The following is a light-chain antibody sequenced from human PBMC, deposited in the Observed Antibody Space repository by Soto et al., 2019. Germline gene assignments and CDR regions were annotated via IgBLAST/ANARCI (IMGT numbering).Light chain of an antibody. V-gene: IGKV4-1*01. CDR3: QQYYSTPFT. CDR1: QTVLYSSNNKNY. Sequence: DIVMTQSPDSLVVSLGERATINCKSSQTVLYSSNNKNYLAWYQQKPGQPPKLLIYWASTRESGVPDRFSGSGSGTDFNLTISSLQAEDVAVYYCQQYYSTPFTFGPGTKVDIK. CDR2: WAS. J-gene: IGKJ3*01.